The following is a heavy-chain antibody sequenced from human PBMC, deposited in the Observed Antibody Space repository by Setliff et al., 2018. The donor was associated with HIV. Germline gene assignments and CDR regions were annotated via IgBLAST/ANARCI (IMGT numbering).Heavy chain of an antibody. J-gene: IGHJ3*02. CDR2: IYTSGSTNYNPST. Sequence: ASETLSLTCTVSGGSISSGSYYWSWIRQPAGKGLEWIGRIYTSGSTNYNPSTNYNPSLKSRITISLETSRNQFSLRVTSVTATDTAVYYCTRQSPVAGSGAFDIWGQGTMVTVSS. CDR1: GGSISSGSYY. D-gene: IGHD6-19*01. CDR3: TRQSPVAGSGAFDI. V-gene: IGHV4-61*02.